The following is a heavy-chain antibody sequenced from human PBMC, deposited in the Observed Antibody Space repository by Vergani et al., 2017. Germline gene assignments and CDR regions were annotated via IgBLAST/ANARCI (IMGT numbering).Heavy chain of an antibody. Sequence: QVQLVQSGAEVKKPGASVKVSCKASGYTFTSYDINWVRQATGQGLEWMGWMNPNSGNTGYSQNFQGRVTITRNTSISTAYMELSILRSEDTAGYYCARATYSSSSIFDYWGQGTLVTVSS. V-gene: IGHV1-8*03. D-gene: IGHD6-13*01. CDR3: ARATYSSSSIFDY. CDR2: MNPNSGNT. CDR1: GYTFTSYD. J-gene: IGHJ4*02.